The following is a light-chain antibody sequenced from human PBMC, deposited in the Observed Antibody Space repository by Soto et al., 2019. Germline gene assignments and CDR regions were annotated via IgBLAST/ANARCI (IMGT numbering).Light chain of an antibody. CDR3: SSYTSGRAYV. CDR1: SXDVGGYNY. J-gene: IGLJ1*01. V-gene: IGLV2-14*01. Sequence: QSVLTQPASVSGSPGQSITISCTGTSXDVGGYNYVSWYQQQSGKAPKLMIHEVSNRPSGVSNRFSGSKSGNTASLTISGLQAEDEADYYCSSYTSGRAYVFGIGTKVTVL. CDR2: EVS.